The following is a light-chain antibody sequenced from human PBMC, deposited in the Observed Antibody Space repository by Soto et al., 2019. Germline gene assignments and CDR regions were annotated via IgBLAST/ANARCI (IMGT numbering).Light chain of an antibody. CDR3: TSYTNSKAYIL. CDR2: EVT. CDR1: RTDIGGYNY. J-gene: IGLJ2*01. V-gene: IGLV2-14*01. Sequence: QSVLTQPASVSGSPGQSITISCTGTRTDIGGYNYVSWYQQYPGKAPKLVICEVTSRPSGISDRFSGSKSGNTASLTISGLQAEDEADYFCTSYTNSKAYILFGGGTK.